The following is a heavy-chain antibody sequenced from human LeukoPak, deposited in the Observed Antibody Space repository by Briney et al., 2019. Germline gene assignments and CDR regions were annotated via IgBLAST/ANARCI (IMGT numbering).Heavy chain of an antibody. Sequence: PSETLTLTCNVSGYSISSGYYWGWIRQPPGKGLEWIVSTHHTGSTYHNPSLKSRVTISVDTSKNQISLNLSSVTAADTAFYYCARVTVGANTPLDYWGQGTLVAVSS. CDR2: THHTGST. CDR3: ARVTVGANTPLDY. D-gene: IGHD1-26*01. V-gene: IGHV4-38-2*02. J-gene: IGHJ4*02. CDR1: GYSISSGYY.